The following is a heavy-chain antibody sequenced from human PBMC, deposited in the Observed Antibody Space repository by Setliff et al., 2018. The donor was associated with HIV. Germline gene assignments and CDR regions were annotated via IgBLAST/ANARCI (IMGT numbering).Heavy chain of an antibody. CDR1: GGTFSSYA. CDR2: IIPIFGTA. CDR3: ARAGASSGWYGWYFDY. Sequence: SVKVSCKASGGTFSSYAISWVRQAPGQGLEWMGGIIPIFGTANYAQKFQGRVTITADEPTSTAYMELSSLRSEDTAVYYCARAGASSGWYGWYFDYWGQGTLVTVSS. J-gene: IGHJ4*02. D-gene: IGHD6-19*01. V-gene: IGHV1-69*13.